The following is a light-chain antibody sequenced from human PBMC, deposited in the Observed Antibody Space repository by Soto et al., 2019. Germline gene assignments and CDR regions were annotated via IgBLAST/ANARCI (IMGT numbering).Light chain of an antibody. Sequence: QSALTQPRSVSGSPGQSVTISCTGTSSDVGGYNFVSWYQHHTGKAPKLMIYDVSKRPSGVPDRFSGSKSGSTASLTISGLQAEDEADYYCCSYAGSYTLVFGGGTKVTVL. V-gene: IGLV2-11*01. CDR3: CSYAGSYTLV. J-gene: IGLJ3*02. CDR1: SSDVGGYNF. CDR2: DVS.